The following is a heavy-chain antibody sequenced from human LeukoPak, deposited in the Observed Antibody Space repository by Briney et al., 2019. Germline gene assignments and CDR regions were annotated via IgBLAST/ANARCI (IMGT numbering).Heavy chain of an antibody. D-gene: IGHD1-7*01. CDR1: GYTFTSYD. V-gene: IGHV1-8*01. CDR3: ARGKLELQSYYYYYMDV. J-gene: IGHJ6*03. CDR2: MNPNSGNT. Sequence: GASVKVSCKASGYTFTSYDINWVRQATGQGLEWMGGMNPNSGNTGYAQKFQGRVTMTRNTSISTAYMELSSLRSEDTAVYYCARGKLELQSYYYYYMDVWGKGPRSPSP.